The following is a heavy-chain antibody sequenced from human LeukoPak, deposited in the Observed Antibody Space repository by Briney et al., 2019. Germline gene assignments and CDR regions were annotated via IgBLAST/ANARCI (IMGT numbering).Heavy chain of an antibody. CDR2: TYYRSKWYN. J-gene: IGHJ4*02. CDR1: GDSVSSNSAA. CDR3: ARTPVVPYSSGWFGYYFDY. Sequence: SQTLSLTCAISGDSVSSNSAAWNWIRQSPSRGLEWLGSTYYRSKWYNDYAVSVKSRITINPDTSKNQFSLQLNSVTPEDTAVYYCARTPVVPYSSGWFGYYFDYWGQGTLVTVSS. V-gene: IGHV6-1*01. D-gene: IGHD6-19*01.